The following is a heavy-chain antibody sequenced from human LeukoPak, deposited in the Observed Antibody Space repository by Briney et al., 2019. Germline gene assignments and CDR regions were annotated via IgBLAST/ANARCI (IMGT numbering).Heavy chain of an antibody. J-gene: IGHJ4*02. D-gene: IGHD1-26*01. CDR1: LLTLSSSG. V-gene: IGHV3-30*02. CDR2: IRYDETNK. CDR3: AKGVYGGSSGGFYFDY. Sequence: GGSLRLSCAPSLLTLSSSGMHWVRPAPGKGLEWVAFIRYDETNKHYADSVKGRFTISRDNSKNTLYLQMNSLRSEDTAVYYCAKGVYGGSSGGFYFDYWGKGALVTVSS.